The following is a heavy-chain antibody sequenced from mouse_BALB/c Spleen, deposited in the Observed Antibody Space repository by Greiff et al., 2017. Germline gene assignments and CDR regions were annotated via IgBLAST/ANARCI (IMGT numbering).Heavy chain of an antibody. J-gene: IGHJ2*01. D-gene: IGHD2-1*01. CDR1: GYSITSGYY. V-gene: IGHV3-6*02. Sequence: DVKLQESGPGLVKPSQSLSLTCSVTGYSITSGYYWNWIRQFPGNKLEWMGYISYDGSNNYNPSLKNRISITRDTSKNQFFLKLNSVTTEDTATYYCARGNYGNYVGFDYWGQGTTLTVSS. CDR2: ISYDGSN. CDR3: ARGNYGNYVGFDY.